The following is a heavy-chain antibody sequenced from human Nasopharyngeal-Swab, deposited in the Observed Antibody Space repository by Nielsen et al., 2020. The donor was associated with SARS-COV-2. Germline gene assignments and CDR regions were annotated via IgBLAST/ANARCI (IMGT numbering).Heavy chain of an antibody. CDR2: IIPIFGTA. CDR3: ARGKVGATLVAGRTRPENWFDP. D-gene: IGHD1-26*01. Sequence: WVRQAPGQGLEWMGGIIPIFGTANYAQKFQGRVTITADKSTSTAYMELSSLRSEDTAVYYCARGKVGATLVAGRTRPENWFDPWGQGTLVTVSS. V-gene: IGHV1-69*06. J-gene: IGHJ5*02.